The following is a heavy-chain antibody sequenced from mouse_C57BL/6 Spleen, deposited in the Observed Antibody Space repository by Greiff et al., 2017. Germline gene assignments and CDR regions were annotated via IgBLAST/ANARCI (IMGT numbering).Heavy chain of an antibody. CDR3: AREGDSSGYWFAY. Sequence: QVQLQQSGPELVKPGASVKISCKASGYSFTSYYIHWVKQRPGQGLEWIGWIYPGGGNTKYNEKFKGKATLTADTSSSTAYMQLSSLTSEDSAVYYCAREGDSSGYWFAYWRQGTLVTVSA. J-gene: IGHJ3*01. CDR1: GYSFTSYY. V-gene: IGHV1-66*01. D-gene: IGHD3-2*02. CDR2: IYPGGGNT.